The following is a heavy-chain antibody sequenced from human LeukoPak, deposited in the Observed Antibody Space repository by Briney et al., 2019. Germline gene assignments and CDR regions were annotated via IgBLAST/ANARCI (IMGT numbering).Heavy chain of an antibody. CDR3: AKDAGDGSGSYSYYYYYYMDV. Sequence: GGSLRLSCVASGFTFSSYSMNWVRQAPGKGLEWVSYISWNSGNMGYADSVKGRFTISRDNAKNSLYLQMNSLRAEDTALYYCAKDAGDGSGSYSYYYYYYMDVWGKGTTVTISS. CDR2: ISWNSGNM. V-gene: IGHV3-9*01. CDR1: GFTFSSYS. D-gene: IGHD3-10*01. J-gene: IGHJ6*03.